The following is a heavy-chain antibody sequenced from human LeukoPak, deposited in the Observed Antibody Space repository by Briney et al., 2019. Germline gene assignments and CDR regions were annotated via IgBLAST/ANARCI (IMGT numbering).Heavy chain of an antibody. CDR3: VRDYAVDRVAH. CDR1: GFTFSSYS. CDR2: ISSGSSTI. V-gene: IGHV3-48*04. J-gene: IGHJ4*02. D-gene: IGHD5-12*01. Sequence: GGSLRLSCAASGFTFSSYSMNWVRQAPGKGLEWVSYISSGSSTIYYADSVKGRFTISRDDAKSTLYLQMHSLRAEDTAVYYCVRDYAVDRVAHWGQGTLVTVSS.